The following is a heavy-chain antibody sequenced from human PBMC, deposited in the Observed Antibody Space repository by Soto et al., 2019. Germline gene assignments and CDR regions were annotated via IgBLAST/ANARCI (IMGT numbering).Heavy chain of an antibody. Sequence: QLLLQESGPGLVKPSETLSLTCTVSGGSSSSTSYYWGWIRQPPGKGLEWIGSIYSSGNTYYNPCLKNRVSIIVDTSKRHPSLKMSSVAAADTAVYYCAGQSYESRGYYYAYWGQRTLVTVSS. CDR1: GGSSSSTSYY. D-gene: IGHD3-22*01. CDR2: IYSSGNT. V-gene: IGHV4-39*01. J-gene: IGHJ4*02. CDR3: AGQSYESRGYYYAY.